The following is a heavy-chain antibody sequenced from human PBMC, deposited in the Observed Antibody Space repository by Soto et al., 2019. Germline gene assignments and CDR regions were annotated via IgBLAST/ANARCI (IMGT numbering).Heavy chain of an antibody. CDR3: ARAPPFSYYGMDV. CDR2: INHSGST. J-gene: IGHJ6*02. Sequence: PSETLSLTCAIYGGSFSDYYCSWIRQSPGKGLEWIGDINHSGSTNYNPSLKTRVTISLDTSMNLFSLKLTSVTAADTAVYYCARAPPFSYYGMDVWGQGTTVTVS. CDR1: GGSFSDYY. V-gene: IGHV4-34*01.